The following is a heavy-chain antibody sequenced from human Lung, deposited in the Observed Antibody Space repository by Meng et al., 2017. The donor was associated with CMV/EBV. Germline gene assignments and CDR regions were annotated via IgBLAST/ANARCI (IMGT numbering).Heavy chain of an antibody. J-gene: IGHJ4*02. CDR1: GETSTSCY. V-gene: IGHV1-46*01. CDR2: INPSGGST. CDR3: ARAVRHCSSTSCYPGGGWQRMRD. D-gene: IGHD2-2*01. Sequence: ASAMVSCKASGETSTSCYMHWVRHDPGQGLEWMGIINPSGGSTSYAQKSQGRVTMTRDTSTSTVYMELSSLRSEDTAVYYCARAVRHCSSTSCYPGGGWQRMRDWGQGXLVTVSS.